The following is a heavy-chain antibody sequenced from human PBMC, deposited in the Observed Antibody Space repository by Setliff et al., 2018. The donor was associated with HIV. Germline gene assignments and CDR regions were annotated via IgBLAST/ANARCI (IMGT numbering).Heavy chain of an antibody. J-gene: IGHJ4*02. V-gene: IGHV3-53*01. CDR3: ARGGGYSSSWYSSSWAYYFDY. CDR1: GFTVSSNY. Sequence: PGGSLSLSCAASGFTVSSNYMTWVRQAPGKGLEWVSVIYRGGSTYYADSVKGRFTISRDNSKNTLYLQMNSLRAEDTAVYYCARGGGYSSSWYSSSWAYYFDYWGQGTLVTV. CDR2: IYRGGST. D-gene: IGHD6-13*01.